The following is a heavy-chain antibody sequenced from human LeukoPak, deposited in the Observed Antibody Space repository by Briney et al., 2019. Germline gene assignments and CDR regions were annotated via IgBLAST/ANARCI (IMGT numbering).Heavy chain of an antibody. D-gene: IGHD5-18*01. CDR1: GYIFTNYD. J-gene: IGHJ4*02. CDR3: ARARGYSYGYSDY. CDR2: MNPNSGNT. Sequence: ASVKVSCKASGYIFTNYDINWVRQATGQGLEWMGWMNPNSGNTGFAQKFQGRVTMTRNTSKSTAYMELSSLTSEDWAVYYCARARGYSYGYSDYWGQGTLVTVSS. V-gene: IGHV1-8*01.